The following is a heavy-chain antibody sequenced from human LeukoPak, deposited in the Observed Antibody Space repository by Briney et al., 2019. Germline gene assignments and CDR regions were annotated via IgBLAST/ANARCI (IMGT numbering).Heavy chain of an antibody. V-gene: IGHV4-59*01. CDR3: ARLARGSGSYYNPSPY. CDR1: GGSISSYY. D-gene: IGHD3-10*01. CDR2: IYYSGST. Sequence: SETLSLTCTVSGGSISSYYWSWIRQPPGKGLEWIGYIYYSGSTNYNPSLKSRVTISVDTSKNQFSLKLSSVTAADTAVYYCARLARGSGSYYNPSPYWGQGTLVTVSS. J-gene: IGHJ4*02.